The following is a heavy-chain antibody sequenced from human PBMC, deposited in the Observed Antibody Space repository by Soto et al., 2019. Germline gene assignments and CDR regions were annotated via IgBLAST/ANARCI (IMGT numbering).Heavy chain of an antibody. D-gene: IGHD3-10*01. CDR3: ARGIRTRYCGAGRGYWFDP. CDR1: GGTFSSYA. Sequence: QVQLVQSGAEVKKPGSSVKVSCKASGGTFSSYAISWVRQAPGQGLEWMGGIIPIFGTANYAQKFQGRVTITADGXXGXAXXGLSSLRCEDRAVYYCARGIRTRYCGAGRGYWFDPWGQGALVTVS. J-gene: IGHJ5*02. V-gene: IGHV1-69*12. CDR2: IIPIFGTA.